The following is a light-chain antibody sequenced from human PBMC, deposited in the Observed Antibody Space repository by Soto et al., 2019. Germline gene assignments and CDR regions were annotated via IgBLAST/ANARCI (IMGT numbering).Light chain of an antibody. CDR3: QKYDSVPT. J-gene: IGKJ1*01. Sequence: DIQMTQSPSSLSASVGDRVTITCRASQGISNSLAWYQQRPGQVPKLLMHASSTLLPGVPSRFSGSGSGTDFALTISSLQPEDVATYYCQKYDSVPTFGPGTKVDIK. CDR1: QGISNS. CDR2: ASS. V-gene: IGKV1-27*01.